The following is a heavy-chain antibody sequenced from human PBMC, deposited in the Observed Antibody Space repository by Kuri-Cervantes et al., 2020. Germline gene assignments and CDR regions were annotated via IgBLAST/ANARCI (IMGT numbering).Heavy chain of an antibody. Sequence: LRLSCTVSGGSISSGDYYWSWIRQPPGKGLEWIGYIYYSGSTNHNPSLKSRVTISVDTSKNQFSLKLSSVTAADTAVYYCARGRSKDYFDYWGQGTLVTVSS. V-gene: IGHV4-30-4*01. CDR3: ARGRSKDYFDY. CDR2: IYYSGST. J-gene: IGHJ4*02. CDR1: GGSISSGDYY.